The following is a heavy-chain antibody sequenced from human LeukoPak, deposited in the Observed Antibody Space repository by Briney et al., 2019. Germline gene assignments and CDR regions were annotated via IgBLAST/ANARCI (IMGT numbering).Heavy chain of an antibody. CDR2: ISSSSSYI. D-gene: IGHD2-21*02. CDR3: ARDLTYGVVVTATSDY. Sequence: GGSLRLSCAASGFTFSSYSMTWVRQAPGKGLEWVSSISSSSSYIYYADSVKGRFTISRDNAKNSLYLQMNSLRAEDTAVYYCARDLTYGVVVTATSDYWGQGTLVTVSS. V-gene: IGHV3-21*01. CDR1: GFTFSSYS. J-gene: IGHJ4*02.